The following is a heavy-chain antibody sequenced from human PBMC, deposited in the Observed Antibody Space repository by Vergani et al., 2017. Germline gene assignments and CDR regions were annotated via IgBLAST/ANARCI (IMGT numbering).Heavy chain of an antibody. CDR1: GFTFSSYS. CDR3: AREREKWERNDAFDI. Sequence: EVQLVESGGGLVKPGGSLRLSCAASGFTFSSYSMNWVRQAPGKGLEWVSSISSSSSYIYYADSVKGRFTISRDNAKNSLYLQMNSLRAEDTAVYYCAREREKWERNDAFDIWGQGTMVTVSS. V-gene: IGHV3-21*01. CDR2: ISSSSSYI. D-gene: IGHD1-26*01. J-gene: IGHJ3*02.